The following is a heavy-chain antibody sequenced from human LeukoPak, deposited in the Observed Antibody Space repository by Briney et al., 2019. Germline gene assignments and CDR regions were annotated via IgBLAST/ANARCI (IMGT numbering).Heavy chain of an antibody. D-gene: IGHD3-10*01. CDR3: ARDLNMVRGVGAFDI. Sequence: GGSLRLSCAASGFTFSSYSMNWVRQAPGKGLEWVSYISSSSSTIYYADSVKGRFTISRDNAKNSLYLQMNSLTAEDTAVYYCARDLNMVRGVGAFDIWGQGTMVTVSS. CDR1: GFTFSSYS. CDR2: ISSSSSTI. J-gene: IGHJ3*02. V-gene: IGHV3-48*04.